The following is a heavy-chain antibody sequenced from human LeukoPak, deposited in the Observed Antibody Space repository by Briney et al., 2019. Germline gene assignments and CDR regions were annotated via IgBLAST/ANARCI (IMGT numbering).Heavy chain of an antibody. V-gene: IGHV3-23*01. J-gene: IGHJ4*02. D-gene: IGHD3-10*01. CDR3: ARKSGSGSFDY. Sequence: GGSLRLSCAASGFTFSSYAMNWVRQAPGKGLEWVSTVSGSGGATSSADSVKGRFTISRDNSKNTVYLQMSSLRSEDTAVYYCARKSGSGSFDYWGQGTLVTVSS. CDR1: GFTFSSYA. CDR2: VSGSGGAT.